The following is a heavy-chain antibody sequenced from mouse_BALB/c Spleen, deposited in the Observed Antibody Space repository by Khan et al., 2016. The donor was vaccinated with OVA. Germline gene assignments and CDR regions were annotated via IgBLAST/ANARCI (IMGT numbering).Heavy chain of an antibody. CDR1: GYSFTGYF. J-gene: IGHJ2*01. CDR2: INPHIGET. Sequence: VQLKQSGPELVRPGASVKISCKASGYSFTGYFMNWLMQSHGKSLEWIGRINPHIGETFYNQRFKDKATLTVDESSSPAHMEFRSLASEDSAVYYCTRIYRSDFDYWGQGTTLTVSS. CDR3: TRIYRSDFDY. V-gene: IGHV1-20*02. D-gene: IGHD1-1*01.